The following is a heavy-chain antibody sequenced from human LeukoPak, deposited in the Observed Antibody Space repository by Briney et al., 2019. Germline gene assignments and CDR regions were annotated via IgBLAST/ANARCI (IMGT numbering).Heavy chain of an antibody. CDR1: GFTFSSYG. V-gene: IGHV3-33*01. D-gene: IGHD2-2*01. J-gene: IGHJ1*01. Sequence: PGRSLRLSCAASGFTFSSYGMHWVRQAPGKGLEWVAVIWYDGSNKYYADSVKGRFTISRDNSKNTLYLQMNSLKTEDTAVYYCTTYCIITSCPRTYFQHWGQGTLVTVSS. CDR3: TTYCIITSCPRTYFQH. CDR2: IWYDGSNK.